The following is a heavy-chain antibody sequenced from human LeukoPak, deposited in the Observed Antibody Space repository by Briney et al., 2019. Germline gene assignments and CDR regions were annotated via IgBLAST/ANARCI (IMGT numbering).Heavy chain of an antibody. Sequence: SSETLSLTCTVSGDSISTYYWNWIRQPPGKGLEWIGYIYHSGSTNYNPSLKSRVTISVDTSKNQFSPKLSSVTAADTAVYYCARAFSSSSFYFNYWGQGTLVTVSS. CDR2: IYHSGST. V-gene: IGHV4-59*01. D-gene: IGHD6-6*01. CDR1: GDSISTYY. J-gene: IGHJ4*02. CDR3: ARAFSSSSFYFNY.